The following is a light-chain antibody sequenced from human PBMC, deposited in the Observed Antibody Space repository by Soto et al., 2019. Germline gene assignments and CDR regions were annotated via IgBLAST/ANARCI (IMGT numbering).Light chain of an antibody. Sequence: TQSPSTLSLSPGGRATLSCIASLSVSSYLAWYQQKPGQAPRLLIYDASNRATGIPARFSGSGSGTEFTLTISSLQSEDFAVYYCQQYNNWPPLTFGGGTKVDIK. CDR2: DAS. CDR1: LSVSSY. V-gene: IGKV3D-15*01. CDR3: QQYNNWPPLT. J-gene: IGKJ4*01.